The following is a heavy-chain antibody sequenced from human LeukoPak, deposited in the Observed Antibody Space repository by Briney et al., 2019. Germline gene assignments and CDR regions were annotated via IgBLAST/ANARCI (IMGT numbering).Heavy chain of an antibody. CDR3: ARGRAAAGNFFDY. CDR2: IYYSGST. V-gene: IGHV4-59*01. CDR1: GGSISSYY. D-gene: IGHD6-13*01. Sequence: SETPSLTCTVSGGSISSYYWSWIRQPPGKGLEWIGYIYYSGSTNYNPSLKSRVTISVDTSKNLFSLKLSSVTAADTAVYYCARGRAAAGNFFDYWGQGTLVTVSS. J-gene: IGHJ4*02.